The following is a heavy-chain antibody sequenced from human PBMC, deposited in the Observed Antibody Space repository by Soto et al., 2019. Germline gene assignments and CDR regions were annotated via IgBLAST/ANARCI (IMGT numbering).Heavy chain of an antibody. V-gene: IGHV4-34*01. Sequence: SETLSLTCAVYGGSFSGYYWSWIRQPPGKGLEWIGEINHSGSTNYNPSLKSRVTISVDTSKNQFSLKLSSVTAADTAVYYCARDPGGDSSGWYDAFDIWGQGTMVTVSS. CDR1: GGSFSGYY. D-gene: IGHD6-19*01. CDR3: ARDPGGDSSGWYDAFDI. J-gene: IGHJ3*02. CDR2: INHSGST.